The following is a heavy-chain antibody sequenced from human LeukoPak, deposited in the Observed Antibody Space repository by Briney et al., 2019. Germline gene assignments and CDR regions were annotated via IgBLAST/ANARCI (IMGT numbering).Heavy chain of an antibody. Sequence: GGSLRLSCAASGFTFSNAWMSWVRQAPGKGLEWVGRIKSKTDGGTTDYAAPVKGRFTISRDDSKNTLYLQMNSLKTEDTAVYYCTTEIPPYYDFWSGDWYYYYGMDVWGQGTTVTVSS. CDR3: TTEIPPYYDFWSGDWYYYYGMDV. CDR1: GFTFSNAW. D-gene: IGHD3-3*01. CDR2: IKSKTDGGTT. V-gene: IGHV3-15*01. J-gene: IGHJ6*02.